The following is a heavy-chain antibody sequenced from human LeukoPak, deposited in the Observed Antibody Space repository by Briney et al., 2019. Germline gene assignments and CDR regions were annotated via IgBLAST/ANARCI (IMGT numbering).Heavy chain of an antibody. CDR2: ISSHSSTI. J-gene: IGHJ4*02. CDR3: ARGLERGYFDY. V-gene: IGHV3-48*01. Sequence: PGGSLRLSCAASDFTFTSYSMNWVRQAPGKGLEWVSYISSHSSTIYYADSVKGRSTISRDNAKNSLYLQMNSLRAEDTAVYYCARGLERGYFDYWGQGTLVTVSS. CDR1: DFTFTSYS. D-gene: IGHD1-1*01.